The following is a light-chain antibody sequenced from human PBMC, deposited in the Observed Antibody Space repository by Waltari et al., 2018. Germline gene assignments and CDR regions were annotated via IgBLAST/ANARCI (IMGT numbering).Light chain of an antibody. CDR3: SSYTSSSTLV. CDR1: ISAFGPSNS. Sequence: QSALTQPAPLSGAPGQSTPLPRTGPISAFGPSNSVSWYPHHPVKAPKLMMYDVSQRPSGVSNRFSGSKSGTTASLTISGLQAEDEADYYCSSYTSSSTLVFGGGTKLTVL. CDR2: DVS. V-gene: IGLV2-14*03. J-gene: IGLJ2*01.